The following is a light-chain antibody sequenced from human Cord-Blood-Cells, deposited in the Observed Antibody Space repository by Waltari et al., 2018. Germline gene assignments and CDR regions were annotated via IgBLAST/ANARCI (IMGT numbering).Light chain of an antibody. CDR3: QSADSSGTYPVV. J-gene: IGLJ2*01. CDR2: IDS. CDR1: ALPKHN. Sequence: SYELTQPPSASVSPGQTARITCYGDALPKHNAYWYQQKPGQAPVLVIYIDSERPSGIPERFSGSSSGTTVTLTISGVQAEDEADYYCQSADSSGTYPVVFGGGTKLTVL. V-gene: IGLV3-25*03.